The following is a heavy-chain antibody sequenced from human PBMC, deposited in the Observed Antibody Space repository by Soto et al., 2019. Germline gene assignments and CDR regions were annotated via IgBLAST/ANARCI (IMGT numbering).Heavy chain of an antibody. J-gene: IGHJ4*02. D-gene: IGHD2-2*01. CDR2: IKFDGSEK. Sequence: VGSLRLSCAASGFTFSDYWLSWVRQAPGKGPEWVANIKFDGSEKQYVDSVKGRFSISRDNSRNSLFLQMNSLRAGDTAVYYCVKDGGYCSSTTCYSPRNHYFDSWGQGTLATVSS. CDR3: VKDGGYCSSTTCYSPRNHYFDS. CDR1: GFTFSDYW. V-gene: IGHV3-7*03.